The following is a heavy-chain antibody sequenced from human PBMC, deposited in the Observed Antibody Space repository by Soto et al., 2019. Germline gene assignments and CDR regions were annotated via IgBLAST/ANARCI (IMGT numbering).Heavy chain of an antibody. V-gene: IGHV4-38-2*01. Sequence: SETLSLTCAVSGYSIRSGYFWGWIRQPPGKGLEWIGSMYHSGITYYNLSLKSRVTISVDTSKNQLSLKLSSATAADTAVYYCARPMYSTSAQLYYGMDVWGQRTTVTVSS. CDR2: MYHSGIT. J-gene: IGHJ6*02. CDR3: ARPMYSTSAQLYYGMDV. D-gene: IGHD6-6*01. CDR1: GYSIRSGYF.